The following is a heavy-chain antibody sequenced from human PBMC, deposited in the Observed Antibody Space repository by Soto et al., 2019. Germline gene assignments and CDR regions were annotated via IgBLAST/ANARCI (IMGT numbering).Heavy chain of an antibody. CDR1: GFTFSSYA. CDR3: ARDQGYYDISGYYFPDDAFDI. V-gene: IGHV3-30-3*01. Sequence: QVQLVESGGGVVQPGRSLRLSCAASGFTFSSYAMHWVRQAPGKGLEWVAVISYDGSNKYYADSVKGRFTISRDNSKNTLYLQMSSLRAEDTAVYYCARDQGYYDISGYYFPDDAFDIWGQGKMVPVSS. D-gene: IGHD3-22*01. CDR2: ISYDGSNK. J-gene: IGHJ3*02.